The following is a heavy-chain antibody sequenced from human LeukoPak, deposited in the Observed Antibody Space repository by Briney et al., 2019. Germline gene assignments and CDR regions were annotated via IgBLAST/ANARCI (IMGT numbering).Heavy chain of an antibody. CDR1: GGTFSSYA. V-gene: IGHV1-69*10. D-gene: IGHD1-14*01. Sequence: ASVKVSCKASGGTFSSYAISWVRQAPGQGLEWMGGIIPILNITNYAQDFQGRVTITADKSTTTAYMELRSLRSKDTAIYYCARESITDRQGYYFDYWAQGTLVTVSS. CDR2: IIPILNIT. J-gene: IGHJ4*02. CDR3: ARESITDRQGYYFDY.